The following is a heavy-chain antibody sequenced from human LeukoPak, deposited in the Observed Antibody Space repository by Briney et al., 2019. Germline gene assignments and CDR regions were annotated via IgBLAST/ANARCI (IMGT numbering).Heavy chain of an antibody. J-gene: IGHJ4*02. CDR2: IKSDGDGSGT. D-gene: IGHD6-13*01. CDR1: GFTLGSYW. V-gene: IGHV3-74*01. CDR3: ASLGHKGNAAAAGRY. Sequence: GGSLRLSCAASGFTLGSYWMHWVRQAPGKGLVWVSRIKSDGDGSGTTYADSVKGRFTISRDNAKNTLDLQMNSLRAEDTAVYYCASLGHKGNAAAAGRYWGQGTLVTVSS.